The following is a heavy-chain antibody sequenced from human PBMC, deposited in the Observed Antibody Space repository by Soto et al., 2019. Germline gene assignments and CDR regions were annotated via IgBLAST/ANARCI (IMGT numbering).Heavy chain of an antibody. D-gene: IGHD5-12*01. V-gene: IGHV3-23*01. J-gene: IGHJ4*02. Sequence: EAQLLESGGGLVQPGGSLRLSCAASGFSFDTYAMSWVRQAPGKGLEWVSSISGSGGNTYYADSVKGRFTISRDNSKKVLYLQMTCLRAEDTALYYCAKLGMTTINRDYWGQGTQVTVSS. CDR3: AKLGMTTINRDY. CDR1: GFSFDTYA. CDR2: ISGSGGNT.